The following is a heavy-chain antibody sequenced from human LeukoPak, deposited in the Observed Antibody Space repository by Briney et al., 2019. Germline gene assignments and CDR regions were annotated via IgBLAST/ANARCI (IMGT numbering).Heavy chain of an antibody. CDR3: ARDSILVRGATDY. D-gene: IGHD3-10*01. V-gene: IGHV1-69*06. J-gene: IGHJ4*02. CDR1: GYTFTSYA. Sequence: GASVKVSCKASGYTFTSYAISWVRQAPGQGLEWMGGIIPIFGTANYAQKFQGRVTITADKSTRTAYMELSSLRSEDTAVYYCARDSILVRGATDYWGQGTLVTVSS. CDR2: IIPIFGTA.